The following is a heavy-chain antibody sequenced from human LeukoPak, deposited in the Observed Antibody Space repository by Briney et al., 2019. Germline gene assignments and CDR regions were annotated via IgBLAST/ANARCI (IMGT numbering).Heavy chain of an antibody. CDR2: IDPNSGGT. CDR1: GYTFTGYY. Sequence: ASVKVSCKASGYTFTGYYMHWVRQAPGQGLEWMGWIDPNSGGTNYAQKFQGRVTMTRDTSTSTAYMELSRLRSDDTAVYYCARDIRSNYVTGDYWGQGTLVTVSS. V-gene: IGHV1-2*02. D-gene: IGHD4-11*01. CDR3: ARDIRSNYVTGDY. J-gene: IGHJ4*02.